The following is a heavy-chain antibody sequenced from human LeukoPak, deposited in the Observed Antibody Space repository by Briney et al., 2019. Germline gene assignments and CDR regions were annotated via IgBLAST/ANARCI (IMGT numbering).Heavy chain of an antibody. CDR3: GTGDPRFDY. V-gene: IGHV3-48*01. Sequence: GGSLRLSCAASGFSFSTYSMNWVRQPPGKWLQWVSYISSGSSAIYYTDSVKGRFTITRDDAKNSVYLQMKSLRTEDTAVYYCGTGDPRFDYWGQGILVTVSS. CDR1: GFSFSTYS. J-gene: IGHJ4*02. CDR2: ISSGSSAI. D-gene: IGHD7-27*01.